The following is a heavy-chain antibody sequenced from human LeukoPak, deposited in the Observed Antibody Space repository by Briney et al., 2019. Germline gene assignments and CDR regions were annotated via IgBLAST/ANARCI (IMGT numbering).Heavy chain of an antibody. CDR1: GFPFSSYW. CDR3: ARDNRNYYYYMDV. CDR2: IKQEGSEK. D-gene: IGHD1-14*01. Sequence: QAGGSLRLSCAASGFPFSSYWMTGVRQAPGKGREGVANIKQEGSEKYYADSVRGRFTISRDNANNSLYLQMNSLRAEDTAVFYCARDNRNYYYYMDVWGKGTTVTVSS. V-gene: IGHV3-7*01. J-gene: IGHJ6*03.